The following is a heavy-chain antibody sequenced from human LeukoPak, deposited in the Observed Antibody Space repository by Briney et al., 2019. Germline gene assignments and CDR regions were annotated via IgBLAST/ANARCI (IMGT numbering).Heavy chain of an antibody. J-gene: IGHJ4*02. CDR1: GGTFSSYA. D-gene: IGHD1-26*01. V-gene: IGHV1-69*01. CDR3: ARVSLPSEYSGSFDY. CDR2: IIPIFGAA. Sequence: SVKVSCKASGGTFSSYAISWVRQAPGQGLEWIGGIIPIFGAANYAQKFQGRVTITADESTSTAYMELSSLRSEDTAVYYCARVSLPSEYSGSFDYWGQRTLVTVSS.